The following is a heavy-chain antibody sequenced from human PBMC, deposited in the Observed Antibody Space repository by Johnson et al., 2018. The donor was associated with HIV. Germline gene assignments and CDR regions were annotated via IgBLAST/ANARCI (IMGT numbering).Heavy chain of an antibody. D-gene: IGHD1-26*01. CDR1: GFTFSSYA. Sequence: VQLVESGGGLVHPGGSLRLSCAASGFTFSSYAMHWVRQAPGKGLEYVSAISSNGGSTYYANSVKGRFTISRDNSKNTLYLQVNSLRPEDTAVYYCARGGGSSVAFDIWGQGTMVTVSS. J-gene: IGHJ3*02. CDR2: ISSNGGST. V-gene: IGHV3-64*01. CDR3: ARGGGSSVAFDI.